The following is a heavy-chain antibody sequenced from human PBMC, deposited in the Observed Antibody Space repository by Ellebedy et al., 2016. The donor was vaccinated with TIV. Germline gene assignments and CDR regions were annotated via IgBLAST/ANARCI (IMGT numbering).Heavy chain of an antibody. Sequence: GGSLRLXXAASGFTFSSYGMHWVRQAPGKGLEWVAVIWYDGSNKYYADSVKGRFTISRDNSKNTLYLQMNSLRAEDTAVYYCARDRDYYDSSGYYSYWGQGTLVTVSS. J-gene: IGHJ4*02. CDR1: GFTFSSYG. CDR3: ARDRDYYDSSGYYSY. D-gene: IGHD3-22*01. V-gene: IGHV3-33*01. CDR2: IWYDGSNK.